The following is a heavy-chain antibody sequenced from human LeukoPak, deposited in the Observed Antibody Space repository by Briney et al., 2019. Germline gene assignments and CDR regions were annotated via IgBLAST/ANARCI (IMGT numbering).Heavy chain of an antibody. CDR2: IKEDGSEK. V-gene: IGHV3-7*01. CDR1: GFTFSNYW. D-gene: IGHD2-15*01. Sequence: PGGSLRLSCAASGFTFSNYWMSWVRQAPGKGLEWVANIKEDGSEKYYVDSVKGRFTISRDNAKNSLCLQMNGLRVEDTAIYYCAGGGSNTRFRCGQGTLVTVSS. CDR3: AGGGSNTRFR. J-gene: IGHJ4*02.